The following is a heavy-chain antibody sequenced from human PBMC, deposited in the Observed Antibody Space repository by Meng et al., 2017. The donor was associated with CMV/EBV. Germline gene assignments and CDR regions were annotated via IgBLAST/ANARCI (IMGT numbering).Heavy chain of an antibody. Sequence: VDAGVAGKKPGSSVKVACKASGGTFSSYAISWVRQAPGQGLEWMGGIIPIFGTANYAQKCQGRVTITADESTSTAYMELSSLRSEDTAVYYCAREVDDYGDGWYFDLWGRGTLVTVSS. J-gene: IGHJ2*01. D-gene: IGHD4-17*01. CDR2: IIPIFGTA. CDR1: GGTFSSYA. CDR3: AREVDDYGDGWYFDL. V-gene: IGHV1-69*01.